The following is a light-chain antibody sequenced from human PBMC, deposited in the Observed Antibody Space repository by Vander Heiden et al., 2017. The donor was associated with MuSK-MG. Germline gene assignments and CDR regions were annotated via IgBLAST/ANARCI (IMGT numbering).Light chain of an antibody. V-gene: IGKV4-1*01. CDR3: QQYYSTLMYT. CDR1: QSVLYSSNNKNY. CDR2: WAS. J-gene: IGKJ2*01. Sequence: DIVMTQSPDSLAVSLGERATINCKSSQSVLYSSNNKNYLAWYQQKPGQPPKLLIYWASTRESGVPDRFSGSGSGTDFTLTISSLQAEDVAVYYCQQYYSTLMYTFGPGTKLEIQ.